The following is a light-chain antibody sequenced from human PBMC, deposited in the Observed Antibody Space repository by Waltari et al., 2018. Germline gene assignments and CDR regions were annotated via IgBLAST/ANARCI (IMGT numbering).Light chain of an antibody. CDR2: GNS. CDR1: SSNIGAGFD. J-gene: IGLJ2*01. V-gene: IGLV1-40*01. CDR3: QSYDSSLSGWV. Sequence: QSVLTQPPSVSGAPGQRVTIPCTGSSSNIGAGFDVHWYQQLPGTAPKLPIYGNSDRPSGVPDRVSGSKSGASASLAFTGLQAEDEAVYYCQSYDSSLSGWVFGGGTKLTVL.